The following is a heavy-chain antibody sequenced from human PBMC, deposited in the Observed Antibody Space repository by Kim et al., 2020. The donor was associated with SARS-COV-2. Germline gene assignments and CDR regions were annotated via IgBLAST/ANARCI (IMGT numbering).Heavy chain of an antibody. J-gene: IGHJ4*02. Sequence: SETLSLTCTVSGGSISSGGYYWSWIRQHPGKGLEWIGYIYYSGSTYYNPSLKSRVTISVDTSKNQFSLKLSSVTAADTAVYYCARKHLSLVVPAAMGSSGYFDYWGQGTLVTVSS. CDR3: ARKHLSLVVPAAMGSSGYFDY. CDR1: GGSISSGGYY. D-gene: IGHD2-2*01. CDR2: IYYSGST. V-gene: IGHV4-31*03.